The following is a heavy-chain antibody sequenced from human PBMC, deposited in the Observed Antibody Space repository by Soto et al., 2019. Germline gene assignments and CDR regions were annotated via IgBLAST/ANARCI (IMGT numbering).Heavy chain of an antibody. J-gene: IGHJ6*02. CDR1: GFTFSSYG. Sequence: GGSLRLSCAASGFTFSSYGMHWVRQAPGKGLEWVAVISHDGSNKYYADSVKGRFTISRDNSKNTLYLQMNSLRAEDTAVYYCAKPITSSGLGAYYYYGMDVWGQGTTVTVSS. V-gene: IGHV3-30*18. CDR2: ISHDGSNK. CDR3: AKPITSSGLGAYYYYGMDV. D-gene: IGHD6-19*01.